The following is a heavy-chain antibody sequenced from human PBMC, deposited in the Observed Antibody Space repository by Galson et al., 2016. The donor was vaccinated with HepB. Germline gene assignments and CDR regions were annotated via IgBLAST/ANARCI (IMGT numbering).Heavy chain of an antibody. D-gene: IGHD3-22*01. J-gene: IGHJ4*02. V-gene: IGHV3-73*01. CDR2: IRSKTDNYAT. CDR3: TRPMYDTTGSASGNFDY. CDR1: GFTFSVSS. Sequence: SLRLSCAASGFTFSVSSIHWVRQASRGGLEWVGRIRSKTDNYATTYAESVKGRFTISRDDSKNTAYLQMNSLKTEDTAIYYCTRPMYDTTGSASGNFDYWAREPWSPSPQ.